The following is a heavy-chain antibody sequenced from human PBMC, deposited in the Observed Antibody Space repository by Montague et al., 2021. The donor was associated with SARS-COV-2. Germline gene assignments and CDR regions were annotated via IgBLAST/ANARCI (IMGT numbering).Heavy chain of an antibody. J-gene: IGHJ4*02. CDR2: IFHTGRA. CDR1: GTSISSGGYY. V-gene: IGHV4-31*03. CDR3: ARVRLFYYLDY. Sequence: TLSLTCTVSGTSISSGGYYWTWIRQHPGKGLEWIGYIFHTGRAYYNPSLETRVNISVDTSNNLFSLRLSSVTAADTAMYFCARVRLFYYLDYWGQGTLVTVSS. D-gene: IGHD2/OR15-2a*01.